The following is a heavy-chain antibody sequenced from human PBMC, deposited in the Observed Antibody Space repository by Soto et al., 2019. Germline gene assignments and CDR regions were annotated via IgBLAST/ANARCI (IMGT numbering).Heavy chain of an antibody. J-gene: IGHJ4*02. V-gene: IGHV3-30-3*01. CDR1: GFTFSSHA. CDR3: ARAEFLFDY. CDR2: VSYDGSNK. D-gene: IGHD3-10*01. Sequence: QVQLVESGGGVVQPGTSLRLSCEASGFTFSSHAMHWVRQAPGKGLEWVAVVSYDGSNKYYADSVKGRFTISRDNSKNTLYLQMNSLRPEDTAVYYCARAEFLFDYWGQGTLVTVSS.